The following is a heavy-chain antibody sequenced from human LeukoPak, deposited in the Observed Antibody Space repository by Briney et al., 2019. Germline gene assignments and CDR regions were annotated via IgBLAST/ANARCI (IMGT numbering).Heavy chain of an antibody. CDR2: INHSGST. Sequence: SETLSLTCAVYGGSFSGYYWSWIRQPPGKGLEWIGEINHSGSTNHNPSLKSRVTISVDTSKNQFSLKLSSVTAADTAVYYCARLRSSGWYSGIRPAYYFDYWGQGTLVTVSS. V-gene: IGHV4-34*01. J-gene: IGHJ4*02. CDR1: GGSFSGYY. CDR3: ARLRSSGWYSGIRPAYYFDY. D-gene: IGHD6-19*01.